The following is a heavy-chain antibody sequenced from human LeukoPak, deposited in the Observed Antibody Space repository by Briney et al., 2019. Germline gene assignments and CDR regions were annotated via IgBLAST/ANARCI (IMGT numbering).Heavy chain of an antibody. D-gene: IGHD3-10*02. Sequence: GGSLRLSCAASGFSFSASAMHWVRQASGKGLEWVSYISSSGSTIYYADSVKGRFTISRDNAKNSLYLQMNSLRAEDTAVYYCAELGITMIGGVWGKGTTVTISS. V-gene: IGHV3-48*03. J-gene: IGHJ6*04. CDR2: ISSSGSTI. CDR1: GFSFSASA. CDR3: AELGITMIGGV.